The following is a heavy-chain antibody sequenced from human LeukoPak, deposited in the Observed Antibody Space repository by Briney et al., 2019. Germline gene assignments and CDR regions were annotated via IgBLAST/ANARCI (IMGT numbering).Heavy chain of an antibody. V-gene: IGHV1-18*01. CDR2: ISAYNGNT. CDR1: GYTFTSYG. D-gene: IGHD6-19*01. Sequence: ASVKVSCKASGYTFTSYGISWARQAPGQGLEWMGWISAYNGNTNYAQKLQGRVTMTTDTSTSTAYMELRSLRSDDTAVYYCARDPPGSGWYNPSAWGQGTLVTVSS. J-gene: IGHJ5*02. CDR3: ARDPPGSGWYNPSA.